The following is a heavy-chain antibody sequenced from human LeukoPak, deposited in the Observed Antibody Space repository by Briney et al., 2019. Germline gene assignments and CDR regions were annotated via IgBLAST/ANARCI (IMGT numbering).Heavy chain of an antibody. V-gene: IGHV3-7*01. CDR2: IKQDGSEK. D-gene: IGHD3-10*01. CDR1: GFTFSSYW. Sequence: GGSLRLSCAASGFTFSSYWMSWVRQAPGKGLEWVANIKQDGSEKYYVDSVKDRFTISRDNAKNSLYLQMNSLRAEDTAVYYCARGSGDRFWVYWGQGTLVTVSS. CDR3: ARGSGDRFWVY. J-gene: IGHJ4*02.